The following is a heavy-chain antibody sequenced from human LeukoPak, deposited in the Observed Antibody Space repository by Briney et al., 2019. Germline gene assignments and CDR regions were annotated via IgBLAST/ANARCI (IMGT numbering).Heavy chain of an antibody. Sequence: GGSLRLSCAASGFTFDDYGMSWVRQAPGKGLEWVSGINWNGGSTGYADSVKGRFTISRDNSKNTLYLQMHSLRAEDTAVYYCAKDRLSAAAGYGYYFDYWGQGTLVTVSS. CDR2: INWNGGST. D-gene: IGHD6-13*01. J-gene: IGHJ4*02. CDR3: AKDRLSAAAGYGYYFDY. V-gene: IGHV3-20*04. CDR1: GFTFDDYG.